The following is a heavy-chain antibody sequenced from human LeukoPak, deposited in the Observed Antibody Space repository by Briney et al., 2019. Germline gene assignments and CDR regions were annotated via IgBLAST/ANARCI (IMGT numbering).Heavy chain of an antibody. Sequence: PGGSLRLSCAASGFTFSSYSMNWVRQAPGKGLEWVSSISSSSYIYYADSVKGRFTISRDNSKNTLYLQMNSLRAEDTAVYYCAKWSSPSSSWGLSPYFDYWGQGTLVTVSS. CDR3: AKWSSPSSSWGLSPYFDY. CDR1: GFTFSSYS. V-gene: IGHV3-21*01. CDR2: ISSSSYI. J-gene: IGHJ4*02. D-gene: IGHD2-8*01.